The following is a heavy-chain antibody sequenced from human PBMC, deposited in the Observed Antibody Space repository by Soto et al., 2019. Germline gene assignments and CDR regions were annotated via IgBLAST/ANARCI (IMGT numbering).Heavy chain of an antibody. D-gene: IGHD2-15*01. Sequence: SVKVSCKASGGTFSSYAISWVRQAPGQGLEWMGGIIPIFGTANYAQKFQGRVTITADESTSTAYMELSSLSSEDTAVYYCGRDVGVVVVVAAEYYYYYGMDVWGQGPTVPVSS. V-gene: IGHV1-69*13. J-gene: IGHJ6*02. CDR1: GGTFSSYA. CDR3: GRDVGVVVVVAAEYYYYYGMDV. CDR2: IIPIFGTA.